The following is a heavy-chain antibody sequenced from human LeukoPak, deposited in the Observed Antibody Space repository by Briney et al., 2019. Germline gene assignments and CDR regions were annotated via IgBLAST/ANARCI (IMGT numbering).Heavy chain of an antibody. J-gene: IGHJ6*03. CDR1: RFTFSTYW. D-gene: IGHD3-3*01. CDR3: ARRNVLRFLEWLPTHYYYYYMDV. V-gene: IGHV3-7*01. Sequence: GGSLRLSCAASRFTFSTYWMSWVRQAPGKGLEWVANIKQDGSEKYYVDSVKGRFTISRDNAKNSLYLQMNSLRAEDTAVYYCARRNVLRFLEWLPTHYYYYYMDVWGKGTTVTVSS. CDR2: IKQDGSEK.